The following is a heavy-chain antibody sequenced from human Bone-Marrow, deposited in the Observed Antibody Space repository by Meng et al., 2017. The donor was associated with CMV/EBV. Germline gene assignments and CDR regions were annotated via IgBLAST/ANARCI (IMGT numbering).Heavy chain of an antibody. J-gene: IGHJ4*02. CDR2: ISYDGKIK. V-gene: IGHV3-30*04. CDR3: VRSTWGVLEWAALDY. Sequence: GGSLRLSCAASDFAFGSFAIHWVRQAPGKGLEWVSVISYDGKIKDYADSVRGRFTISRDNSKNTMYLQMNSLGVEDTALYYCVRSTWGVLEWAALDYWGQGTLVTVSS. D-gene: IGHD3-3*01. CDR1: DFAFGSFA.